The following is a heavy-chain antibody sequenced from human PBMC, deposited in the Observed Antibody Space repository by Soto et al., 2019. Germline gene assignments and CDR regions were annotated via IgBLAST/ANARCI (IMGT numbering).Heavy chain of an antibody. CDR1: GFTFSSYG. D-gene: IGHD4-17*01. CDR2: ISYDGSSK. Sequence: QVPLVESGGGVVQPGTSLRLSCAASGFTFSSYGMHWVRQAPGKGLEWVAVISYDGSSKYYSDSVKGRFTISRDNSKNTLYLQMDSLRPDDTALYYCAKGVDYANDYWGQGTLVTVSS. V-gene: IGHV3-30*18. CDR3: AKGVDYANDY. J-gene: IGHJ4*02.